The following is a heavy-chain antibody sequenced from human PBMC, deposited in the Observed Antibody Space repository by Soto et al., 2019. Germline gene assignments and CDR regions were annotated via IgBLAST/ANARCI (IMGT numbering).Heavy chain of an antibody. CDR3: ARDLEAITMIVGGAFDI. Sequence: SLRLSCAASGFTFSSYGMHWVRQAPGKGLEWVAVIWYDGSNKYYADSVKGRFTISRDNSKNTLYLQMNSLRAEDTAVYYCARDLEAITMIVGGAFDIWGQGTMVTVSS. D-gene: IGHD3-22*01. CDR2: IWYDGSNK. CDR1: GFTFSSYG. J-gene: IGHJ3*02. V-gene: IGHV3-33*01.